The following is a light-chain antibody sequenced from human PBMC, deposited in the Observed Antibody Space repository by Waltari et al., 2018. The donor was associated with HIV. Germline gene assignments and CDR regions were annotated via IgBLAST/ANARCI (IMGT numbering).Light chain of an antibody. J-gene: IGLJ1*01. CDR2: VGPGGIVG. CDR1: SGYSNYS. Sequence: QPVLTQPPSASASLGASVTLTCTLTSGYSNYSLDWYQQRPGKGPRFVLRVGPGGIVGSKGDGIPDHFSALGSGLNRYLTIKNIQEEDESDYHCGADHGTGSNFVYVFGPGTKVTVL. V-gene: IGLV9-49*02. CDR3: GADHGTGSNFVYV.